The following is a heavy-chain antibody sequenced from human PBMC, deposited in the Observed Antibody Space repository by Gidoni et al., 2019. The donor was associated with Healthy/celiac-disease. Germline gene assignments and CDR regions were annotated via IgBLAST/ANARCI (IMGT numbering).Heavy chain of an antibody. D-gene: IGHD6-6*01. CDR1: GFTVSRYA. Sequence: EVQLLESGGGLVPPGGSLRLSCPASGFTVSRYAMSWVRQAPGKGLEWVSAISGRGGSTYDADSVKGRFTISRDNSNNTLYLQMNSLRAEDTAVYYCAKGLYSSSSAYYFDYWGQGTLVTVSS. CDR2: ISGRGGST. J-gene: IGHJ4*02. V-gene: IGHV3-23*01. CDR3: AKGLYSSSSAYYFDY.